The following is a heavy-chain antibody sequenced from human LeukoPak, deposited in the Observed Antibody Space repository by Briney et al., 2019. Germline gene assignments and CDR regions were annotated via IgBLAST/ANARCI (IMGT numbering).Heavy chain of an antibody. D-gene: IGHD3-10*01. J-gene: IGHJ4*02. CDR2: ISSSSSYI. Sequence: PGGSLRLSCAASGFTFSSYAMSWVRQAPGKGLEWVSSISSSSSYIYYADSVKGRFTISRDNAKNTLYLQMNSLRAEDTAVYYCARDRDDYFDYWGQGTLVTVSS. V-gene: IGHV3-21*01. CDR3: ARDRDDYFDY. CDR1: GFTFSSYA.